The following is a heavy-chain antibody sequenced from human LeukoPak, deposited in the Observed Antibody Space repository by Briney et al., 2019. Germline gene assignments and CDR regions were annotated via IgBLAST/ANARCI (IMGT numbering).Heavy chain of an antibody. J-gene: IGHJ4*02. D-gene: IGHD3-22*01. Sequence: GGSLRLSCAASGFTFSSYSMNWVRQAPGKGLEWVSSISSSSSYIYYADSVKGRFTISRDNAKNSLYLQMNSLRAEDTAAYYCAKALYDSSGYYSFDYWGQGTLVTVSS. V-gene: IGHV3-21*04. CDR3: AKALYDSSGYYSFDY. CDR2: ISSSSSYI. CDR1: GFTFSSYS.